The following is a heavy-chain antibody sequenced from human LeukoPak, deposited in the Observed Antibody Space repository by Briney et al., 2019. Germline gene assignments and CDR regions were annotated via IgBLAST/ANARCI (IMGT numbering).Heavy chain of an antibody. D-gene: IGHD1-26*01. Sequence: GGSLRLSCAASGFTFSSSWMSWVRQAPGKGLEWVANIKQDGSEKYYVDSVKGRFTISRDNSKNTVYLQLSSLRAEDTATYYCARLEVTIASGIFDYWGQGTLVTVSS. V-gene: IGHV3-7*03. CDR1: GFTFSSSW. J-gene: IGHJ4*02. CDR3: ARLEVTIASGIFDY. CDR2: IKQDGSEK.